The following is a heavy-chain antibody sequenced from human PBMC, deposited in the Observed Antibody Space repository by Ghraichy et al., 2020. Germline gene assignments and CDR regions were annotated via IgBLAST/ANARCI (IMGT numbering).Heavy chain of an antibody. CDR3: ARRDCSGTSCYLDY. Sequence: ASVKVSCKASGYTFTSYYIHWVRLAPGQGLEWMGIISPSGGSPTYAQKFQGRVALTRDTSMSTVYMELSGLRSEETAVYYCARRDCSGTSCYLDYWGQGTLVTVSS. V-gene: IGHV1-46*01. CDR2: ISPSGGSP. J-gene: IGHJ4*02. CDR1: GYTFTSYY. D-gene: IGHD2-15*01.